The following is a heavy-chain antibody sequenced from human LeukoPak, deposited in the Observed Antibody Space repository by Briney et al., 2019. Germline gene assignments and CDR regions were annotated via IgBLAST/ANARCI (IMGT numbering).Heavy chain of an antibody. CDR2: INHSGST. CDR1: GGSFSGYY. D-gene: IGHD6-13*01. V-gene: IGHV4-34*01. J-gene: IGHJ4*02. Sequence: SETLSLTCAVYGGSFSGYYWSWIRQPPGKGLEWIGEINHSGSTNYNPSFKSRVTMSVDMSKNQFSLKLSSVTAADTAVYYCAREEGSSWYFQDWGQGTLVTVSS. CDR3: AREEGSSWYFQD.